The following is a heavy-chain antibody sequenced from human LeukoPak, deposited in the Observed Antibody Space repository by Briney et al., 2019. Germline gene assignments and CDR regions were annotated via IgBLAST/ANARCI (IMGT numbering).Heavy chain of an antibody. CDR1: GFTFSNSW. J-gene: IGHJ4*02. CDR2: ISSSSSYI. Sequence: GGSLRLSCEASGFTFSNSWMTWVRQTPGKGLEWVSSISSSSSYIYYADSVKGRFTISRDNAKNSLYLQMNSLRAEDTAVYYCASGYSYGQFDYWGQGTLVTVSS. D-gene: IGHD5-18*01. V-gene: IGHV3-21*01. CDR3: ASGYSYGQFDY.